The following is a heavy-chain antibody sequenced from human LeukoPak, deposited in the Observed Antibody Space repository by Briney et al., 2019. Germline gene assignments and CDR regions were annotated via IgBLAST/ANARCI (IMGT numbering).Heavy chain of an antibody. Sequence: PSETLSLTCTVSGGSINSNSYYWGWIRQPPGKGLEWIGSIHYSGNTYFKPSLKSRVTISVDTSKNQFSLKLTSVTAADTAVYYCARGGHIMVRGGPYYLDNWGQGTLGTVSS. CDR3: ARGGHIMVRGGPYYLDN. J-gene: IGHJ4*01. D-gene: IGHD3-10*01. V-gene: IGHV4-39*07. CDR2: IHYSGNT. CDR1: GGSINSNSYY.